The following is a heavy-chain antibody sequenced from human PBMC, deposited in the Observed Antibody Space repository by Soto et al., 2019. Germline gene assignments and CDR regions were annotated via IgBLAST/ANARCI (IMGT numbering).Heavy chain of an antibody. V-gene: IGHV5-51*01. CDR3: ARHGSSSWYYYFYGMDV. D-gene: IGHD6-13*01. Sequence: PGESLKISCKASGYSFTRYWIGCVRQMPGKGLEWKGIIYPGDSDTRYSPSFQGQVTISADKSISTAYLQWSSLKASDTAMYYCARHGSSSWYYYFYGMDVWGQGTTVSV. CDR2: IYPGDSDT. CDR1: GYSFTRYW. J-gene: IGHJ6*02.